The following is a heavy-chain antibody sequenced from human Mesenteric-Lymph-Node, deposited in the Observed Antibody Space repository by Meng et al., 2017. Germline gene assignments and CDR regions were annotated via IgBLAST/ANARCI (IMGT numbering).Heavy chain of an antibody. CDR3: VISSHN. CDR2: INHSGST. CDR1: GGSFSGYY. J-gene: IGHJ4*02. Sequence: QVQLQQWGAGLLKPSETLSLTCAVYGGSFSGYYWSWIRQPPGKGLEWIGEINHSGSTNYNPSLKSRISMSVDMSKNQFSLKVNSETAADTAIYYCVISSHNWGQGTLVTVSS. V-gene: IGHV4-34*01. D-gene: IGHD3-3*02.